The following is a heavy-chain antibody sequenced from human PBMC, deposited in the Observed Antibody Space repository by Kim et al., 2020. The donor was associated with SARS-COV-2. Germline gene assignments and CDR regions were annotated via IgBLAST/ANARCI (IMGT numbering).Heavy chain of an antibody. CDR2: T. V-gene: IGHV3-13*01. J-gene: IGHJ4*02. CDR3: ASASSWYYFDS. Sequence: TYYRDSVTGRFTISRENAKNSVYLQMNSLGAGDTAVYYCASASSWYYFDSWGQGTLVTVSS. D-gene: IGHD6-13*01.